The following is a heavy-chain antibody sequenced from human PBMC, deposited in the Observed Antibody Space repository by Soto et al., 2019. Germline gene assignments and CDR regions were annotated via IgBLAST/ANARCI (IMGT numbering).Heavy chain of an antibody. V-gene: IGHV3-21*01. CDR3: ARSSGKAMVTEFDY. J-gene: IGHJ4*02. CDR1: GFTFSSYS. D-gene: IGHD5-18*01. Sequence: VGSLRLSCAASGFTFSSYSMNWVRQAPGKGLEWVSSISSSSSYIYYADSVKGRFTISRDNAKNSLYLQMNSLRAEDTAVYYCARSSGKAMVTEFDYWGQGTLVTVSS. CDR2: ISSSSSYI.